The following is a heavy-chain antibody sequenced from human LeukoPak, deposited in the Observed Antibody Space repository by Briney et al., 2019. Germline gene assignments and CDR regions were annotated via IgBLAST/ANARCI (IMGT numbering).Heavy chain of an antibody. D-gene: IGHD3-16*02. CDR1: GFTFSTYA. CDR3: TQARFVPSGRYDY. V-gene: IGHV3-23*01. Sequence: GGSLRLSCAASGFTFSTYAMSWVRQAPGKGLEWVSGIIGSGANTYYADSVKGRFTISRDNSKNTLYLQLNSLRAEDTAIYYCTQARFVPSGRYDYWGQGTLVTVSS. CDR2: IIGSGANT. J-gene: IGHJ4*02.